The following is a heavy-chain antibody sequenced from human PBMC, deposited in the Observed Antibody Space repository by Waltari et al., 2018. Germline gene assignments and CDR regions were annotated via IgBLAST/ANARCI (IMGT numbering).Heavy chain of an antibody. J-gene: IGHJ4*02. V-gene: IGHV1-69-2*01. CDR1: GYSFIDYY. D-gene: IGHD1-26*01. Sequence: EVQLVQSGAEVKKPGTTVKISCKVSGYSFIDYYIHWLQQAPGKGLEWMGLVDPDGGQAKYPEKFQGRVTISADTSTDTAYMDLSSLTSDDTAIYYCAQGPKTRVGSTFDSWGQGTLVTVSS. CDR2: VDPDGGQA. CDR3: AQGPKTRVGSTFDS.